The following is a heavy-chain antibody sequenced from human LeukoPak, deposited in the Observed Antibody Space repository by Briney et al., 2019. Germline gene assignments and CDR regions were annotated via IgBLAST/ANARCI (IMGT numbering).Heavy chain of an antibody. V-gene: IGHV3-74*01. CDR1: GFTFSSYS. J-gene: IGHJ6*03. CDR2: INSDGSST. CDR3: ARDDSPAYYDFWSGTYYYYYYMDV. D-gene: IGHD3-3*01. Sequence: GGSLRLSCAASGFTFSSYSMNWVRQAPGKGLEWVSRINSDGSSTSYADSVKGRFTISRDNAKNTLYLQMNSLRAEDTAVYYCARDDSPAYYDFWSGTYYYYYYMDVWGKGTTVTVSS.